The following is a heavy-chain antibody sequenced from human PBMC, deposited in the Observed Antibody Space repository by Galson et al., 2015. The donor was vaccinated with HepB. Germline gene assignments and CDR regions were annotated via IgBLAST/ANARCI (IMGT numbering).Heavy chain of an antibody. D-gene: IGHD3-22*01. CDR1: GFTFASYA. V-gene: IGHV3-23*01. J-gene: IGHJ4*02. CDR2: ISGSGGSA. CDR3: AKDALQQHSSGYWEDH. Sequence: SLRLSCAASGFTFASYAMTWVRQAPGKGPEWVSAISGSGGSAYYADSVKGRFTISRDNSKNTLYLQMNNLRAEDTAVYYCAKDALQQHSSGYWEDHWGQGTLVTVSS.